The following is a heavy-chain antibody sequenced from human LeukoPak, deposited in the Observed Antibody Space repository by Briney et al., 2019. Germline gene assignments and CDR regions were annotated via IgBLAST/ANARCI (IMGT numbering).Heavy chain of an antibody. Sequence: SETLSLTCTVSGYSISSSSYYWGWIRQPPGKGLEWIGSIYYSGSTYYNPSLKSRVTISVDTSKNQFSLKLSSVTAADTAVYYCAKSIAVAHDAFDIWGQGTMVTVSS. J-gene: IGHJ3*02. CDR1: GYSISSSSYY. V-gene: IGHV4-39*07. CDR2: IYYSGST. D-gene: IGHD6-19*01. CDR3: AKSIAVAHDAFDI.